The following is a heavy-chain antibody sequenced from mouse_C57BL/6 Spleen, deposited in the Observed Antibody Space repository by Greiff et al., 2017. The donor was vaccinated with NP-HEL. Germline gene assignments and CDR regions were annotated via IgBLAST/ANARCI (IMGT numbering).Heavy chain of an antibody. D-gene: IGHD1-1*01. J-gene: IGHJ4*01. CDR2: IDPSDSYT. CDR1: GYTFTSYW. Sequence: QVQLKQPGAELVMPGASVKLSCKASGYTFTSYWMHWVKQRPGQGLEWIGEIDPSDSYTNYNQKFKGKSKLTVDKSSSTAYMQLSSLTSEDSAVYYCARGITTVVPYAMDYWGQGTSVTVSS. CDR3: ARGITTVVPYAMDY. V-gene: IGHV1-69*01.